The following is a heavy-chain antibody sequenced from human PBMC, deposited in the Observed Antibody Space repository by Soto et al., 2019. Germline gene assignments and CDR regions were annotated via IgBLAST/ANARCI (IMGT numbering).Heavy chain of an antibody. CDR3: AKPIAAAGTGNFDY. V-gene: IGHV3-23*01. CDR1: GLTFRSLA. J-gene: IGHJ4*02. CDR2: ISGSGGST. D-gene: IGHD6-13*01. Sequence: GPLRHPCAASGLTFRSLAVSRVSQETGKGLEWVSAISGSGGSTYYADSVKGRFTISRDNSKNTLYLQMNSLRAEDTAVYYCAKPIAAAGTGNFDYWGQGTLVTVSS.